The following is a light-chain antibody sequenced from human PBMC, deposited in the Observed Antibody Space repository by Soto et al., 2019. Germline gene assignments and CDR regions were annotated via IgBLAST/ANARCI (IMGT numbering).Light chain of an antibody. CDR1: RSNIGSNY. Sequence: QSVLTQPPSATGTPGQRVTFSCSGGRSNIGSNYVFWYQQFPGTAPKLVTYRNNQRPSGVHDRFSGSKSGISASLAISGLRSEDEADYYCTSWVDGLYHVVFGGGTELTVL. CDR2: RNN. J-gene: IGLJ2*01. CDR3: TSWVDGLYHVV. V-gene: IGLV1-47*01.